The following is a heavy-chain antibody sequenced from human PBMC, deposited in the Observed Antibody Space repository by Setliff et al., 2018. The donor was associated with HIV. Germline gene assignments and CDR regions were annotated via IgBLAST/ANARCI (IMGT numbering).Heavy chain of an antibody. Sequence: ASVKVSCKASGYTFTSYGISWVRQAPGQGLEWMGWISAYNGNTNYAQKLQGRVTMTTDTSTSTAYMELRSLRSDDTAVYYCARHRDTIFGVVIPSPFDYWGQGTLVTVSS. CDR1: GYTFTSYG. CDR3: ARHRDTIFGVVIPSPFDY. D-gene: IGHD3-3*01. CDR2: ISAYNGNT. V-gene: IGHV1-18*01. J-gene: IGHJ4*02.